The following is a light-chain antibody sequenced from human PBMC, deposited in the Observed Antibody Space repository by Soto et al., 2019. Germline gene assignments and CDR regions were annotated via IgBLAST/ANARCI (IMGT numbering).Light chain of an antibody. CDR3: QQRSNWPPIT. CDR2: DAS. CDR1: QSVSSY. Sequence: EIVLTQSPATLSLSPGERATLSCRASQSVSSYLAWYQQKPGQAPRLLIYDASNRATGIPARFSGSGSGTDFTLTISGLEPEDFAVYCCQQRSNWPPITFGQGTRLEIK. J-gene: IGKJ5*01. V-gene: IGKV3-11*01.